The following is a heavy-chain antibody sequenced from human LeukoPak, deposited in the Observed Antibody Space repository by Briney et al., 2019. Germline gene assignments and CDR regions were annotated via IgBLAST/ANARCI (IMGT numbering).Heavy chain of an antibody. CDR2: INPKTGGT. Sequence: GASVKISCKASGHSFTDNYIHWARQAPGQGLEWMGRINPKTGGTNYAQKFQSRVTMTTDTSVSTAYMELSRLRSDDTAVYICARDGPGYCSPTSCSDNWFDPWGQGTLVTVSS. CDR1: GHSFTDNY. J-gene: IGHJ5*02. CDR3: ARDGPGYCSPTSCSDNWFDP. V-gene: IGHV1-2*06. D-gene: IGHD2-2*01.